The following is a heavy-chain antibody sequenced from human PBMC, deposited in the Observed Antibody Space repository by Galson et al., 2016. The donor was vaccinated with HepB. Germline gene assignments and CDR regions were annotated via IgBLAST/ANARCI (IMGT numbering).Heavy chain of an antibody. D-gene: IGHD1-14*01. CDR1: GGSISDSDYY. CDR2: IYYSGIT. V-gene: IGHV4-31*03. J-gene: IGHJ6*02. CDR3: ARETPVAYGVRGGTDV. Sequence: TLSLTCTVSGGSISDSDYYWSWIRQLPGKGLECIGGIYYSGITYYKSSLKGRVTISADTSKNQFSLKVTSVTAADTAVYFCARETPVAYGVRGGTDVWGQGTTVTVSS.